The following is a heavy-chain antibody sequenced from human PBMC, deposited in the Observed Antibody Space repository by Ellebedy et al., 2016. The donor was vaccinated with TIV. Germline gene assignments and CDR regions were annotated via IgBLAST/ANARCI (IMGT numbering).Heavy chain of an antibody. CDR1: GGSISSSSYY. V-gene: IGHV4-39*01. CDR2: IYYSGST. J-gene: IGHJ5*02. D-gene: IGHD5-12*01. Sequence: SETLSLTXTVSGGSISSSSYYWGWIRQPPGKGLEWIGSIYYSGSTYYNPSLKSRVTISVDTSKNQFSLKLSSVTAADTAVYYCARGAVVWLRGWFNPWGQGTLVTVSS. CDR3: ARGAVVWLRGWFNP.